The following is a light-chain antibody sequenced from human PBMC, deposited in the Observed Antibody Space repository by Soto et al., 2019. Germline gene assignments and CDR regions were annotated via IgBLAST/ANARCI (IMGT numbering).Light chain of an antibody. V-gene: IGKV3-15*01. CDR2: GAS. CDR1: QSVSNN. J-gene: IGKJ4*01. CDR3: RQYNTWSPLT. Sequence: IVMTQSPATLSVSPGERATLSCRASQSVSNNLAWYQQKPGQAPRLLIYGASTRATGIPARFSGSGSGTEFTLTISSLQSEDFAVYYCRQYNTWSPLTFGGGTKVETK.